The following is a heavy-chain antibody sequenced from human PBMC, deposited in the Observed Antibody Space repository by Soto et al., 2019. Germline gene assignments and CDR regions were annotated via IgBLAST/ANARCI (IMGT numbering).Heavy chain of an antibody. CDR2: IYPGDSES. Sequence: EVQLVQSGAEVKKPGESLKISCKGSGYSFTTYWIAWVRQMPGKGLEWMGIIYPGDSESRYSPSFQGQVTMSADKSISTAYLEGSSLEASDSGMYYCARRGGGIAAEFEYWGQGTLVTVSS. D-gene: IGHD6-25*01. CDR1: GYSFTTYW. V-gene: IGHV5-51*01. J-gene: IGHJ4*02. CDR3: ARRGGGIAAEFEY.